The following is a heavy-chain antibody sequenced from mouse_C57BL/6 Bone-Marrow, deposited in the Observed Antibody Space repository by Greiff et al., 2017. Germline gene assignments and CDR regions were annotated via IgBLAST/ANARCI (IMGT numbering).Heavy chain of an antibody. D-gene: IGHD2-3*01. J-gene: IGHJ3*01. V-gene: IGHV1-55*01. CDR1: GYTFTSYW. Sequence: VQLQQPGAELLKPGASVKMSCKASGYTFTSYWITWVKQRPGQGLEWIGDIYPGSGSTNYNEKFKSKATLTVYTSSRTAYMQLSSLTSEDSAVYYCARGVNGYYGFAYWGQGTLVTVSA. CDR3: ARGVNGYYGFAY. CDR2: IYPGSGST.